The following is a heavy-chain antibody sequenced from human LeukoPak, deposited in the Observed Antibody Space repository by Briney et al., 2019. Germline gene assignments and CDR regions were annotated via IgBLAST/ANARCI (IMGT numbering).Heavy chain of an antibody. Sequence: AGGSLRLSCAPSGFTFSDFAMSWVRQAPGKGLEWVSGISGSGGRTDYADSVKGRFSISRDNSKNTLYLQMNSLRAEDTAVYYCAVSMIAFDFWGQGTLVTVSS. J-gene: IGHJ4*02. D-gene: IGHD3-22*01. CDR2: ISGSGGRT. CDR3: AVSMIAFDF. CDR1: GFTFSDFA. V-gene: IGHV3-23*01.